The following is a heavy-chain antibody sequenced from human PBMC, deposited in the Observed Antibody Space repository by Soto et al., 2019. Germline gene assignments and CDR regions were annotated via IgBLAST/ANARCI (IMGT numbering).Heavy chain of an antibody. Sequence: SETLSLTCTVSGGSISSSSYYWGWIRQPPGKGLEWIGSIYYSGSTYYNPSLKSRVTISVDTSKNQFSLKLSSVTAADTAVYYCARQYPSSGSGGACWNNWFAPWGQGPLHT. CDR1: GGSISSSSYY. CDR3: ARQYPSSGSGGACWNNWFAP. J-gene: IGHJ5*02. D-gene: IGHD2-21*02. V-gene: IGHV4-39*01. CDR2: IYYSGST.